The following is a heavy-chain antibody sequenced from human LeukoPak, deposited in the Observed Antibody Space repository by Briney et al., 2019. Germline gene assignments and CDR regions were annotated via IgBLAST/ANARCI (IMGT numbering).Heavy chain of an antibody. CDR1: GYTFTSYA. Sequence: ASVKVSCKASGYTFTSYAVNWVRQAPGQGLEWMGWINTNTGNPAYAQGFTGRFVFSLDTSVSTAYLQISSLKAEDTAVYYCARGSPYSSSWYRGLSTDDYWGQGTLVTVSS. D-gene: IGHD6-13*01. J-gene: IGHJ4*02. CDR3: ARGSPYSSSWYRGLSTDDY. CDR2: INTNTGNP. V-gene: IGHV7-4-1*02.